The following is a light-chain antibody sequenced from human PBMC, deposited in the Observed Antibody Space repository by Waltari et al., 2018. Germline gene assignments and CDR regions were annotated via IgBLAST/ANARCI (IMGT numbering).Light chain of an antibody. Sequence: EIVLTQSPGTLSLSLGERATLSCRASQSVSRTLAWYQPKPGQAPRLLIYDASTRATGIADRFSGSGSGTDFSLTISRLEPEDFAVYYCQKYGRLPATFGQGTKVEIK. CDR3: QKYGRLPAT. CDR1: QSVSRT. V-gene: IGKV3-20*01. CDR2: DAS. J-gene: IGKJ1*01.